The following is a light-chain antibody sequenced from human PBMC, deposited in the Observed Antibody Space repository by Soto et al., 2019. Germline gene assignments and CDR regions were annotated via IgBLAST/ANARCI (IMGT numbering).Light chain of an antibody. Sequence: QSALTQPASVSGSPGQSITISCTGTSSDVGSYDLVSWYQQHPGKAPKLLIYEDNKRPSGVSNHFSGSKSGNTASLTISGLRAEDEADYHCRSYAGSGTYVFGTGTKLTVL. CDR3: RSYAGSGTYV. CDR1: SSDVGSYDL. J-gene: IGLJ1*01. V-gene: IGLV2-23*01. CDR2: EDN.